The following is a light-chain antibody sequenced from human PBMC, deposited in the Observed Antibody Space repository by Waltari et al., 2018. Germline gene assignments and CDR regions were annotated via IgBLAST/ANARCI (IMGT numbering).Light chain of an antibody. J-gene: IGKJ2*01. Sequence: DIQMTQSPSSLSASVGDRVTITCRARQAISNFLAWYQQGPGKVPKLLIYSASTLESGVPSRFSGSASGTDFTLTISSLQPEDVATYYCQKYNSAPHTFGQGTKLEI. CDR3: QKYNSAPHT. CDR2: SAS. V-gene: IGKV1-27*01. CDR1: QAISNF.